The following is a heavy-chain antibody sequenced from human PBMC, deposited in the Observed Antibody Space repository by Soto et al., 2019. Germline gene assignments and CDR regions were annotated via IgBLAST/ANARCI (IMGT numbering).Heavy chain of an antibody. V-gene: IGHV1-69*02. J-gene: IGHJ4*02. CDR1: GGTFSSYT. CDR2: IIPILGIA. CDR3: ARGFPPGTSWGSYPRVYYFDY. D-gene: IGHD3-16*02. Sequence: GASVKVSCKASGGTFSSYTISWVRQAPGQGLEWMGRIIPILGIANYAQKFQGRVTITADKSTSTAYMELSSLRSEDTAVYYCARGFPPGTSWGSYPRVYYFDYWGQGTLVTVSS.